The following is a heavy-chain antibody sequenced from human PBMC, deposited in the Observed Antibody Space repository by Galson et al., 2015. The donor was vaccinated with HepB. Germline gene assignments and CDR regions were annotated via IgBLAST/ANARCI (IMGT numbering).Heavy chain of an antibody. CDR1: GGTFSSYA. CDR3: ATNDDSSGYSFDY. Sequence: SVKVSCKASGGTFSSYAISWVRQAPGQGLEWMGGIIPIFGTANYAQKFQGRVTITADKSTSTAYMELSSLRSEDTAVYYCATNDDSSGYSFDYWGQGTLVTVSS. D-gene: IGHD3-22*01. J-gene: IGHJ4*02. V-gene: IGHV1-69*06. CDR2: IIPIFGTA.